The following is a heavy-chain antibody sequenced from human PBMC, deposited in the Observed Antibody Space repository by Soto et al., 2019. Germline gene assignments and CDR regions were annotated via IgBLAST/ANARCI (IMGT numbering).Heavy chain of an antibody. CDR1: GGSISSYY. Sequence: PSETLSLTCTVSGGSISSYYWSWIRQPPGKGLGWIGYIYYSGSTNYNPSLKSRVTISVDTSKNQFSLKLSSVTAADTAVYYCARDLQLWEFDYWGRGTLVTVSS. CDR2: IYYSGST. CDR3: ARDLQLWEFDY. V-gene: IGHV4-59*01. D-gene: IGHD5-18*01. J-gene: IGHJ4*02.